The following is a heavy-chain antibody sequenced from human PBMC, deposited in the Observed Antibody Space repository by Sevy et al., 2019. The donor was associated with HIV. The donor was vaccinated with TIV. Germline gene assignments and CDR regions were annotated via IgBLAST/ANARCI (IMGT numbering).Heavy chain of an antibody. Sequence: SQTLSLTCAISGDTVSSDSAAWNCIRQSPARGLEWLGRTSYRSTWHKDYATSLNSRMTINPDTSKNQFSLQLKSVTPEDTAVYYCARDHNFVLDFWGQRILVTVSS. V-gene: IGHV6-1*01. CDR3: ARDHNFVLDF. CDR2: TSYRSTWHK. CDR1: GDTVSSDSAA. J-gene: IGHJ4*02. D-gene: IGHD1-20*01.